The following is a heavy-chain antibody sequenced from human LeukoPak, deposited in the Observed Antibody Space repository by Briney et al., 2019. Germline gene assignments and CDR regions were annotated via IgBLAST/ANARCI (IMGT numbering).Heavy chain of an antibody. CDR3: ARLIAARRPVFDY. Sequence: KPSETLSLTCTVFGGSISSSSYYWGGIRQPPGKGLEWIGSIYYSGSTYYNPSLKSRVTISVDTSKNQFSLKLSSVTAADTAVYYCARLIAARRPVFDYWGQGTLVTVSS. J-gene: IGHJ4*02. V-gene: IGHV4-39*01. CDR2: IYYSGST. CDR1: GGSISSSSYY. D-gene: IGHD6-6*01.